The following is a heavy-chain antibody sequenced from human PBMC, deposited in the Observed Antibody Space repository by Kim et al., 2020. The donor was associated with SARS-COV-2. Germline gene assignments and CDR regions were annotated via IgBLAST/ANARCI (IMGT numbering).Heavy chain of an antibody. CDR3: ARDGDIVVVPADSDGWFDP. Sequence: ASVKVSCKASGYTFTGYYMHWVRQAPGQGLEWMGWINPNSGGTNYAQKFRGRVTMTRDTSISTAYMELSRLRSDDTAVYYCARDGDIVVVPADSDGWFDPWGQGTLVTVSS. CDR1: GYTFTGYY. V-gene: IGHV1-2*02. J-gene: IGHJ5*02. CDR2: INPNSGGT. D-gene: IGHD2-2*01.